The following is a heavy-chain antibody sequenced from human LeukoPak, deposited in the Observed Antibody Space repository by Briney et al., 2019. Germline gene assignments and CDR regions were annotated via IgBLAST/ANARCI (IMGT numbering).Heavy chain of an antibody. CDR1: GGSISSSSYY. Sequence: MTSETLSLTCTVSGGSISSSSYYWGWLRQPPGKGLEWIGSIYYSGSTYYNPSLKSRVTISVDTSKNQFSLKLSSVTAADTAVYYCASSIVVVPAAISAQFDPWGQGTLVTVSS. J-gene: IGHJ5*02. D-gene: IGHD2-2*01. V-gene: IGHV4-39*07. CDR2: IYYSGST. CDR3: ASSIVVVPAAISAQFDP.